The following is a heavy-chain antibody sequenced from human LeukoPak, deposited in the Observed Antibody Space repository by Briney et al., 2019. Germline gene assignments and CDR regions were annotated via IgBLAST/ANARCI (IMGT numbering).Heavy chain of an antibody. CDR3: AKDPAFYDATGNAFDI. Sequence: GGSLRLSCAASGFTFSSYGMHWVRQAPGKGLEWVAFIRYDGSNKYYADSVKGRFTISRDNSKNTLYLQMNSLRAEDTAVYYCAKDPAFYDATGNAFDIWGQGTMVTVSS. V-gene: IGHV3-30*02. D-gene: IGHD2/OR15-2a*01. J-gene: IGHJ3*02. CDR2: IRYDGSNK. CDR1: GFTFSSYG.